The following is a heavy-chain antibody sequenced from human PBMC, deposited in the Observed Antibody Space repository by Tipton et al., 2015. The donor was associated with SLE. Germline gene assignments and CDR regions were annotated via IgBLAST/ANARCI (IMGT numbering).Heavy chain of an antibody. CDR3: ARGCSGGACYWGDS. Sequence: LRLSCTVSGDSISTYYWNWIRQPPGQGLEWVGRVYPSGTTNYNPSLKSRVTISIDTSRNRFSLQLSSVTAADTALYYCARGCSGGACYWGDSWGQGALVTVSS. CDR1: GDSISTYY. CDR2: VYPSGTT. V-gene: IGHV4-4*07. J-gene: IGHJ4*02. D-gene: IGHD2-21*02.